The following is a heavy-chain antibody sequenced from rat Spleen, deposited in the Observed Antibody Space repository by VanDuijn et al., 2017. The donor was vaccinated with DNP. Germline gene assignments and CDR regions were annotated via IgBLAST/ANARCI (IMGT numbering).Heavy chain of an antibody. J-gene: IGHJ2*01. CDR2: IRYDGGTT. Sequence: EVQLEESGGGLVQPGRSLKISCAASGFTFSNYDMAWVRQAPTKGLEWVAYIRYDGGTTYYGDSVKGRFTIYRDNAKSTLYLQMNSLRSEDTATYYCARSTTGIKGFYFDYWGQGVMVTVSS. CDR1: GFTFSNYD. V-gene: IGHV5-22*01. CDR3: ARSTTGIKGFYFDY. D-gene: IGHD1-9*01.